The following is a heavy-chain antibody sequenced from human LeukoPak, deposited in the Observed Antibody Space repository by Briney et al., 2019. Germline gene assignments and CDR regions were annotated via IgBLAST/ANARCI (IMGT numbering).Heavy chain of an antibody. CDR1: GFTFSSYG. J-gene: IGHJ4*02. D-gene: IGHD3-10*01. V-gene: IGHV3-30*02. Sequence: QTAGSLRLSCAASGFTFSSYGMHWVRQAPGKGLEWVAFIRYDGSNKYYADSVKGRFTISRDNSKTTLYLQMNSLRAEDTAVYYCAKDPGFYGSGKYYFDYWGQGTLVTVSS. CDR3: AKDPGFYGSGKYYFDY. CDR2: IRYDGSNK.